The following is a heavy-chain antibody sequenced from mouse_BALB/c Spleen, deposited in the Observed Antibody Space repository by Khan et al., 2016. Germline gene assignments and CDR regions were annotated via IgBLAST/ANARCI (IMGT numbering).Heavy chain of an antibody. Sequence: EVQLQESGPGLVKPSQSLSLTCTVTGYSITSDYAWNWIRQFPGNKLEWMGYISYSGSTSYNPSLKSRISINRDTSKNQFFLQLNSVTTEDTATYYCARGVRPYAMDYWGQGTSVTVSS. D-gene: IGHD2-14*01. CDR3: ARGVRPYAMDY. CDR1: GYSITSDYA. CDR2: ISYSGST. J-gene: IGHJ4*01. V-gene: IGHV3-2*02.